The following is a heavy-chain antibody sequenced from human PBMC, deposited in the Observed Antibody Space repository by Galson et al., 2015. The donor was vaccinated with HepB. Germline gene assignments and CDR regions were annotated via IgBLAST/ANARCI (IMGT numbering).Heavy chain of an antibody. J-gene: IGHJ6*02. CDR3: ARDRGYGLGWGYYYYYGMDV. CDR2: ISSSSSYT. Sequence: SLRLSCAASGFTFSDYYMSWIRQAPGKGLEWASYISSSSSYTNYADSVKGRFTISRDNAKNSLYLQMNSLRAEDTAVYYCARDRGYGLGWGYYYYYGMDVWGQGTTVTVSS. D-gene: IGHD5-18*01. CDR1: GFTFSDYY. V-gene: IGHV3-11*06.